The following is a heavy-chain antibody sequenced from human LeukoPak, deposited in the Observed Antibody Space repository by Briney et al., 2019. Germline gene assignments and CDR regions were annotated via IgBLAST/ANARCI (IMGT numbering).Heavy chain of an antibody. J-gene: IGHJ5*02. V-gene: IGHV3-7*01. CDR2: IKQDGSEK. D-gene: IGHD1-26*01. Sequence: GGSLRLSCAASGFTFSSYWMSWVRQAPGKGLEWVANIKQDGSEKYYVDSVKGRFTISRDNAKNSLYLQMNSLRAEDTAVYYCARKVGATTSCWFDPWGQGTLVTVSS. CDR1: GFTFSSYW. CDR3: ARKVGATTSCWFDP.